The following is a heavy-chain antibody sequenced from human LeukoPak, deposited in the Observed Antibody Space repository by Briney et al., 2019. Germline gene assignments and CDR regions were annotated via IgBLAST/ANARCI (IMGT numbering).Heavy chain of an antibody. CDR1: GFTFSSYA. Sequence: GGSLRLSCAASGFTFSSYAMHWVRQAPDKGLEWVAVISYEGSNKYYADSVKGRFTISRDNAKNSLFLQMNSLRAEDTAVYYCARVLRYCSGGNCYSGGLGYMDVWGKGTTVTISS. V-gene: IGHV3-30*04. J-gene: IGHJ6*03. D-gene: IGHD2-15*01. CDR3: ARVLRYCSGGNCYSGGLGYMDV. CDR2: ISYEGSNK.